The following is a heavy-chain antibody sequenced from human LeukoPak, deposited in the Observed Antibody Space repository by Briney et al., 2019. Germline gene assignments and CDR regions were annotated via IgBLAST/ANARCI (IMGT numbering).Heavy chain of an antibody. CDR2: IDNAGSIT. CDR1: GFTVSSKY. Sequence: PGGSLRLSCAASGFTVSSKYMSWVRQAPGKGLVWVSRIDNAGSITTYVDSVKGRFTISRDNAENTLYLQMNSLRVEDTAVYYCVRSAFHAGSGNYYDYWGQGTLVTVSS. V-gene: IGHV3-74*03. J-gene: IGHJ4*02. D-gene: IGHD3-22*01. CDR3: VRSAFHAGSGNYYDY.